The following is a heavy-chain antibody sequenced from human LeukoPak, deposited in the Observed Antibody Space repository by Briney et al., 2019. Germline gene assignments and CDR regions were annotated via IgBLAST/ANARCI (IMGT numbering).Heavy chain of an antibody. CDR2: IKQDGSEK. D-gene: IGHD2-15*01. Sequence: PGGSLRLPCAASGFTFSSYWMSWVRQAPGKGLEWVANIKQDGSEKYYVDSVKGRFTISRDNAKNSLYLQMNSLRAEDTAAYYCARDYRGYRAPYYFDYWGQGTLVTVSS. V-gene: IGHV3-7*01. J-gene: IGHJ4*02. CDR3: ARDYRGYRAPYYFDY. CDR1: GFTFSSYW.